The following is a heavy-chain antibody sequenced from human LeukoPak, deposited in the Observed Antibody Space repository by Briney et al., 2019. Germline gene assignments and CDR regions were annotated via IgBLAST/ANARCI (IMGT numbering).Heavy chain of an antibody. Sequence: GGSLRLSCAASGFTFSSYAMHWVRQAPGKGLEWVAVISYDGSNKYYADSVKGRFTISRDNSKNTLYLQMNSLRAEDTAVYYCARKPGAYCSGGSCYTDYYYMDVWGKRTTVTVSS. D-gene: IGHD2-15*01. CDR2: ISYDGSNK. J-gene: IGHJ6*03. CDR3: ARKPGAYCSGGSCYTDYYYMDV. CDR1: GFTFSSYA. V-gene: IGHV3-30*04.